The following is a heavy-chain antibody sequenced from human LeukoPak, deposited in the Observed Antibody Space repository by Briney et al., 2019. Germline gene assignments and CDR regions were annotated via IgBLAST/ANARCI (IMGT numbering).Heavy chain of an antibody. V-gene: IGHV4-39*07. J-gene: IGHJ3*02. CDR2: IFNSGST. Sequence: SETLSLTCTVSGGSISSSNYYWGWIRQPPGKGLEWIGYIFNSGSTYYNPSLKSRVTILVDTSKNQFSLKLSSVTAADTAVYYCARVGGITMIVVLITDAFDIWGQGTMVTVSS. CDR1: GGSISSSNYY. D-gene: IGHD3-22*01. CDR3: ARVGGITMIVVLITDAFDI.